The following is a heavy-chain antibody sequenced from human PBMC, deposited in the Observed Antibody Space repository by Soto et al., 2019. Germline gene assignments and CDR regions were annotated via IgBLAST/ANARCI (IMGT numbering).Heavy chain of an antibody. V-gene: IGHV3-30-3*01. Sequence: QVQLVESGGGVVQPGRSLRLSCAASGFTFSSYAMHWVRQAPGKGLEWVAVISYDGSNKYYADSVKGRFTISRDNSKNTLYLQMNSLRAEDTAVYYCGRRGYGMDVWGQGTTVTVSS. CDR1: GFTFSSYA. CDR2: ISYDGSNK. J-gene: IGHJ6*02. CDR3: GRRGYGMDV.